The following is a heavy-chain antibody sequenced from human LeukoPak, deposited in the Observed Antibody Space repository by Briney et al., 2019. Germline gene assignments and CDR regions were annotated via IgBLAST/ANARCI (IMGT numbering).Heavy chain of an antibody. D-gene: IGHD3-10*01. Sequence: SETLSLTCTVSGGSISSSSYYWGWIRQPPGKGLEWIGTIYYSGSTYYNPSLKSRVTISVDTSKNQFSLKLSSVTAADTAVYYCARVGPDGGTFGSRSFSYDSKYYYMDVWGKGTTVTVSS. V-gene: IGHV4-39*01. CDR1: GGSISSSSYY. CDR3: ARVGPDGGTFGSRSFSYDSKYYYMDV. CDR2: IYYSGST. J-gene: IGHJ6*03.